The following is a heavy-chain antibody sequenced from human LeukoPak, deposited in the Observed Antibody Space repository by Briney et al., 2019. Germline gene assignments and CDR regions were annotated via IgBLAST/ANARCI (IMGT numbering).Heavy chain of an antibody. CDR1: GYSFTTYG. J-gene: IGHJ4*02. CDR2: ISVYNGNT. CDR3: ARGVGSSGYYSFDY. Sequence: ASVKVSCKASGYSFTTYGISWVRQAPGQGLEWMGWISVYNGNTNYAQTLQGRVTMTTDTSTSTAYMELRSLRSDDTAVYYCARGVGSSGYYSFDYWGQGTLVTVSS. V-gene: IGHV1-18*01. D-gene: IGHD3-22*01.